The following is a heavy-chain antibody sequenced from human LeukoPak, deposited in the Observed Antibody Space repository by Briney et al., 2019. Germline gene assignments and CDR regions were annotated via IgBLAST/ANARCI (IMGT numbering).Heavy chain of an antibody. J-gene: IGHJ4*02. CDR1: GFTFSSYA. Sequence: PGGSLRLSCAASGFTFSSYAMSWVRQAPGKGLEWVSPISGSGGSTYYADSVKGRFTISRDNSKNTVYLQMNSLRAEDTAVYYCAKDRSCTNDVCHGDFDYWGQGTLVTVSS. CDR3: AKDRSCTNDVCHGDFDY. V-gene: IGHV3-23*01. D-gene: IGHD2-8*01. CDR2: ISGSGGST.